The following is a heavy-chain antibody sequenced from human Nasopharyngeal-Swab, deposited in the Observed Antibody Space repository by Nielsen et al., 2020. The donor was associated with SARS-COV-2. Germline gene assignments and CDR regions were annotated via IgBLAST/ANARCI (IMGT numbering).Heavy chain of an antibody. Sequence: WVRQAPGQGLEWMGWISAYNGNTNYAQKLQGRVTMTTDTSTSTAYMELRSLRSDDTAVYYCQIAVWYLAVPWGQGTLVTVSS. CDR3: QIAVWYLAVP. V-gene: IGHV1-18*01. CDR2: ISAYNGNT. J-gene: IGHJ5*02. D-gene: IGHD6-19*01.